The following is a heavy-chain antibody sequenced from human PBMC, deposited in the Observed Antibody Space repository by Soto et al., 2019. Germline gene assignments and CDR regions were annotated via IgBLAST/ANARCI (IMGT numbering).Heavy chain of an antibody. CDR3: ARARIVVVPAAILPYYYYGMDV. Sequence: QVQLVESGGGVVQPGRSLRLSCAASGFTFSSYAMHWVRQAPGKGLEWVAVISYDGSNKYYADSVKGRFTISRDNSKNTRYLQMNSLRAEDTAVYYCARARIVVVPAAILPYYYYGMDVWGQGTTVTVSS. CDR2: ISYDGSNK. J-gene: IGHJ6*02. D-gene: IGHD2-2*02. CDR1: GFTFSSYA. V-gene: IGHV3-30-3*01.